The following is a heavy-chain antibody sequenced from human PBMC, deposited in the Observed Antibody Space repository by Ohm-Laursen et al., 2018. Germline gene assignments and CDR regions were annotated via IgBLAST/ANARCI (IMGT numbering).Heavy chain of an antibody. V-gene: IGHV3-23*03. CDR3: ARVSSIAFDI. CDR2: IDRGGNG. CDR1: GFTFSSYA. D-gene: IGHD1-26*01. Sequence: SLRLSCTASGFTFSSYAMSWVRQAPGKGLEWVSEIDRGGNGYYAESVKGRFTISRDNSKNTLYLQMNNLRAEDTAVYYCARVSSIAFDIWGQGTMVTVSS. J-gene: IGHJ3*02.